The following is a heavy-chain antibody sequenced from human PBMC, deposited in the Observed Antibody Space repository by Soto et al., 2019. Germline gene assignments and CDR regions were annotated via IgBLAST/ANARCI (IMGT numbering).Heavy chain of an antibody. CDR2: IYYSGST. V-gene: IGHV4-30-4*01. D-gene: IGHD5-18*01. J-gene: IGHJ4*02. CDR3: ARETLTVDTAMVTWSNDFDY. Sequence: SETLSLTCTVSGGSISSGDYYWSWIRQPPGKGLEWIGYIYYSGSTYYNPSLKSRVTISVDTSKNQFSLKLSSVTAADTAVYYCARETLTVDTAMVTWSNDFDYWGQGTMVTGS. CDR1: GGSISSGDYY.